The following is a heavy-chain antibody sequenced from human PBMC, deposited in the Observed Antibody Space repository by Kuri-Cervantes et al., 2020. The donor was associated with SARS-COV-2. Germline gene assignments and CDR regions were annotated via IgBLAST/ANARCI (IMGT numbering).Heavy chain of an antibody. V-gene: IGHV3-53*01. CDR2: IYSGGST. CDR1: GFTVSSNY. D-gene: IGHD2-15*01. Sequence: GESLKISCAASGFTVSSNYMSWVRQAPGKGLEWVSVIYSGGSTYYADSVKGRFTISRDNAKNSLYLQMNSLRAEDTAVYYCAREAFGYCSGGSCYSHYWGQGTLVTVSS. CDR3: AREAFGYCSGGSCYSHY. J-gene: IGHJ4*02.